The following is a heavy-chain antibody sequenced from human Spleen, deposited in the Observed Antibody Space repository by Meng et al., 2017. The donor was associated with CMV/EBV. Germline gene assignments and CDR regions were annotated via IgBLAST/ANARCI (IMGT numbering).Heavy chain of an antibody. J-gene: IGHJ3*02. CDR3: ARVFAREGSAFNAFDI. V-gene: IGHV3-7*01. CDR1: GFTFSSYS. Sequence: LSLTCAASGFTFSSYSMTWVRQAPGKGLEWVANIKQDGSEKYYVDSVKGRFTISRDNAKNSLYLQMNSLRAEDTAVYYCARVFAREGSAFNAFDIWGQGTMVTVSS. CDR2: IKQDGSEK. D-gene: IGHD2-21*01.